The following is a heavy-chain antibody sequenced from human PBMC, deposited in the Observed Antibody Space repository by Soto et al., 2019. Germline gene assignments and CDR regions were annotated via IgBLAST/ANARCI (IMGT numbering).Heavy chain of an antibody. V-gene: IGHV4-30-4*01. Sequence: TLSLTCTVSGDSIRSGNHYWSWIRQPPGKGLEWIGYIYYSGSTYYSPSLKSRVTISVDTSKNQFSLKLSSVTAADTAVYYCARIDNRGVDQNFDYWGQGTLVTVSS. CDR1: GDSIRSGNHY. D-gene: IGHD1-20*01. CDR3: ARIDNRGVDQNFDY. CDR2: IYYSGST. J-gene: IGHJ4*02.